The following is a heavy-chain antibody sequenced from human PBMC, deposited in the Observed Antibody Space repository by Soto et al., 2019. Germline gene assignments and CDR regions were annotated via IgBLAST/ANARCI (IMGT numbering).Heavy chain of an antibody. CDR3: ARAGYSGYDLGGYYYYYGMDV. Sequence: GASVKVSCKPSGGTFRSYAISWVRQAPGQGLEWMGGIIPIFGTANYAQRIQGRVTITPDKSTSTAYMELSRLRSEDTAVYYSARAGYSGYDLGGYYYYYGMDVWGQGTTVTVSS. CDR1: GGTFRSYA. D-gene: IGHD5-12*01. J-gene: IGHJ6*02. CDR2: IIPIFGTA. V-gene: IGHV1-69*06.